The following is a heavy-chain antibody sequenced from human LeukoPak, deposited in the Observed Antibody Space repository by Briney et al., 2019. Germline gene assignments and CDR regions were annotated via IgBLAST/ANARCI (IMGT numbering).Heavy chain of an antibody. V-gene: IGHV4-59*01. CDR1: GGSISNYY. CDR2: IYYSGST. J-gene: IGHJ4*02. D-gene: IGHD1-26*01. CDR3: ARGVNSGYFDY. Sequence: SETLSLTCTVSGGSISNYYWSWIRQPPGKGLEWIGYIYYSGSTNYNPSLKSRVTISVDTSKNQFSLKLTSVTAADTAVYYCARGVNSGYFDYCGQGTLVTVSS.